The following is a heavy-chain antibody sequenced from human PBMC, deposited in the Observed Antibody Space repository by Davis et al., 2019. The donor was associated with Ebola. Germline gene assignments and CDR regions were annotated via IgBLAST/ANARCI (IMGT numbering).Heavy chain of an antibody. J-gene: IGHJ4*01. CDR3: AKEKVSGSSYYVDY. V-gene: IGHV3-30*02. CDR2: IRYDGSNK. D-gene: IGHD6-19*01. CDR1: GFSFSSYW. Sequence: GESLKISCAASGFSFSSYWMHWVRQAPGKGLEWVAFIRYDGSNKYYADSVKGRFTISRDNSKNTLFLQMNSLRHDDTAVYYCAKEKVSGSSYYVDYWGHGTLVTVSS.